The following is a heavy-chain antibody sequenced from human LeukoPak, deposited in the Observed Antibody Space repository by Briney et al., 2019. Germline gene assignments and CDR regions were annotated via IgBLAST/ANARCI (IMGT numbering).Heavy chain of an antibody. D-gene: IGHD3-10*01. V-gene: IGHV3-33*05. Sequence: GGSLRLSCVASGFIFSNYGMHWVRQAPGKGLEWVAAIQSDGSRNYYIDSVKGRFIISRDNPKNTVYLQMNSLRADDTAVYYCANSRGHGSGNLWGQGTLVTVSS. CDR1: GFIFSNYG. CDR3: ANSRGHGSGNL. J-gene: IGHJ5*02. CDR2: IQSDGSRN.